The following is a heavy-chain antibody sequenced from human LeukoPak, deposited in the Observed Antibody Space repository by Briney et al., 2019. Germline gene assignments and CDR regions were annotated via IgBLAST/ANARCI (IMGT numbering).Heavy chain of an antibody. CDR2: ISYDGSNK. CDR3: VREGYSSGRAPAFDI. D-gene: IGHD6-19*01. CDR1: GFTFSSYA. Sequence: PGRSLRLSCAASGFTFSSYAMHWVRQAPGKGLEWVAVISYDGSNKYYADSVKGRFTISRDNSKNTLYLQMNSLTAGDTAMYFCVREGYSSGRAPAFDIWGQGTTVTVSS. J-gene: IGHJ3*02. V-gene: IGHV3-30-3*01.